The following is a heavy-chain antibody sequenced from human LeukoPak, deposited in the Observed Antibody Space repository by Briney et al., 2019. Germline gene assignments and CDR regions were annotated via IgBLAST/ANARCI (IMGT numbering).Heavy chain of an antibody. CDR2: ISSSSSYI. J-gene: IGHJ4*02. D-gene: IGHD4-17*01. V-gene: IGHV3-21*01. CDR3: ARDRTTVTTFDY. Sequence: GGSLRLSCAASGFTFSTYTMNWVRQAPGKGLEWVSSISSSSSYIYYADSVKGRFTISRDNAKNSLYLQMNTLRAEDTAVYYCARDRTTVTTFDYWGQGTLVTVSS. CDR1: GFTFSTYT.